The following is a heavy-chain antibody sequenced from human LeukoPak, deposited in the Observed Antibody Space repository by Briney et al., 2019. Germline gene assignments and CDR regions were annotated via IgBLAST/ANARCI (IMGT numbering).Heavy chain of an antibody. V-gene: IGHV4-34*01. Sequence: SETLSLTCAVYGGSFSGYYWSWIRQSLGKGLEWIGEINHSGGTNYNPSLKSRVTTSVDTSKNQFSLRLSSVTAADTAVYYCAQNGYYFDYGGQGTLVTVSS. CDR3: AQNGYYFDY. J-gene: IGHJ4*02. CDR2: INHSGGT. D-gene: IGHD3-22*01. CDR1: GGSFSGYY.